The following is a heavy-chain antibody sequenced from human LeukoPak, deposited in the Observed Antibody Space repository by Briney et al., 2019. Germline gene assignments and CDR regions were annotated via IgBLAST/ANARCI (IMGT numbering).Heavy chain of an antibody. CDR1: GGSFSGYY. V-gene: IGHV4-30-4*08. CDR3: ARAPYYYDSSDSDAFDI. J-gene: IGHJ3*02. D-gene: IGHD3-22*01. CDR2: IYYSGST. Sequence: SETLSLTCAVYGGSFSGYYWSWIRQHPGKGLEWIGYIYYSGSTYYNPSLKSRVTISVDTSKNQFSLKLSSVTAADTAVYYCARAPYYYDSSDSDAFDIWGQGTMVTVSS.